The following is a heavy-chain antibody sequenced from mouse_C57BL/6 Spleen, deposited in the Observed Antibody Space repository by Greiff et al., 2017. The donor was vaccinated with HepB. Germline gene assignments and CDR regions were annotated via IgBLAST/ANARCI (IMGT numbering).Heavy chain of an antibody. Sequence: VQLQQSVAELVRPGASVKLSCTASGFNIKNTYMHWVKQRPEQGLEWIGRIYPANGNTKYAPKFQGKATITADNSSNTAYLQLSSMTSEDTASYYCARRYYGSSYWYFDVWGTGTTVTVSS. D-gene: IGHD1-1*01. CDR3: ARRYYGSSYWYFDV. CDR2: IYPANGNT. J-gene: IGHJ1*03. CDR1: GFNIKNTY. V-gene: IGHV14-3*01.